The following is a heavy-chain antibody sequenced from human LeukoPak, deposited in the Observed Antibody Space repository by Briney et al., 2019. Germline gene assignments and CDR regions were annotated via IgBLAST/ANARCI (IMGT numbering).Heavy chain of an antibody. J-gene: IGHJ4*02. D-gene: IGHD1-26*01. CDR2: IKQDGSEK. V-gene: IGHV3-7*01. CDR3: ASGNSYDY. Sequence: GGSLRLSCAASGFTFSNYWMSWVRQAPGKGLEWVANIKQDGSEKYYVNSVKGRFTISRDNAKNFLYLQMDSLRADDTAVYYCASGNSYDYWGRGNLVTVSS. CDR1: GFTFSNYW.